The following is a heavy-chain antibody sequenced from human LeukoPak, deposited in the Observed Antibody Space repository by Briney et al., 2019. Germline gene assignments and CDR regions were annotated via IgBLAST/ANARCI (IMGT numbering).Heavy chain of an antibody. D-gene: IGHD3-10*01. V-gene: IGHV4-59*08. J-gene: IGHJ4*02. CDR2: VYYSGSA. CDR3: ARHEKLGQFDY. Sequence: MTSETLSLTCTVSSGSISSYYWSWIPQPPGEGLEWIGYVYYSGSANYNPSLKSRVTISVDTSKNQFSLKLSSVTAADTAVYYCARHEKLGQFDYWGQGTLVTVSS. CDR1: SGSISSYY.